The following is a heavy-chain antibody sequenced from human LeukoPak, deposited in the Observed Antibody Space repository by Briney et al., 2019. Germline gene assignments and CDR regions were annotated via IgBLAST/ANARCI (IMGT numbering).Heavy chain of an antibody. CDR3: ARVVVAAKGGPNWFDP. Sequence: PSETLSLTCAVYGGSLSGYYWSWIRQPPGKGMEWTGEINHSGSTNYNPSLKSRVTISVDTSKNQFSLKLSSVTAADTAVYYCARVVVAAKGGPNWFDPWGQGTLVTVSS. D-gene: IGHD2-15*01. V-gene: IGHV4-34*01. CDR2: INHSGST. J-gene: IGHJ5*02. CDR1: GGSLSGYY.